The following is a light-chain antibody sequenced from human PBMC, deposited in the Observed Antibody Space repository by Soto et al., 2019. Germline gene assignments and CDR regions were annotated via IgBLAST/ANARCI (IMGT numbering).Light chain of an antibody. CDR3: QQYGISPQT. CDR2: DAS. V-gene: IGKV3-20*01. Sequence: EFVWTQSPGTLSLSPGERAPLSFRASQTVRNNYLAWYQQKPGQAPRLLIYDASSRATGIPDRFSGGGSGTDFTLTISRLEPEDFAVYYCQQYGISPQTFGQGTKVDIK. CDR1: QTVRNNY. J-gene: IGKJ1*01.